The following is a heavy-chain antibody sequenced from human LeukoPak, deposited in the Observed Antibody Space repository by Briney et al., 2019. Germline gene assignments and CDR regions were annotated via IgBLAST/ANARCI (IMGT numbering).Heavy chain of an antibody. CDR3: ARDPAVIDY. Sequence: PGGSLRLSCAASGFTFSSYSMSWVRQAPGKGLEWVANIKQDGSEKYYVDSVRGRFTISGDNAKNSLYLQMNSLRAEDTAVYYCARDPAVIDYGGQGTLVTVSS. CDR1: GFTFSSYS. V-gene: IGHV3-7*01. D-gene: IGHD3-22*01. J-gene: IGHJ4*02. CDR2: IKQDGSEK.